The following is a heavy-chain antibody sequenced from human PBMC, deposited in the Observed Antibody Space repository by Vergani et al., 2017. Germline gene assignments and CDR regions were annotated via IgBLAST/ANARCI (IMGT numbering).Heavy chain of an antibody. CDR2: INHSGST. CDR3: ARVGTIAAAGTGYYYMDV. D-gene: IGHD6-13*01. Sequence: QVQLQQWGAGLLKPSETLSLTCAVYGGSFSGYYWSWIRQPPGKGLEWIGEINHSGSTNYNPSLKSRVTISVDTSKNQFSLKLSSVTAADTAVYYCARVGTIAAAGTGYYYMDVWDKGTTVTVSS. V-gene: IGHV4-34*01. CDR1: GGSFSGYY. J-gene: IGHJ6*03.